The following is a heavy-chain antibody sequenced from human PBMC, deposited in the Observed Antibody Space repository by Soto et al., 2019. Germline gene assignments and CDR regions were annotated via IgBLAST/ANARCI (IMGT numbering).Heavy chain of an antibody. Sequence: EVQLVESGGDLVQPGGSLRLSCAASGFSFSTSWMHWVRQAPGKGLVWVSRIDPGGSMTTYGDSVKGRFTISRDNAKNMVSLQMNSLGVDDTAVYYCARGVHGDSDYWGQGTLVTVSS. CDR3: ARGVHGDSDY. J-gene: IGHJ4*02. CDR2: IDPGGSMT. D-gene: IGHD4-17*01. V-gene: IGHV3-74*01. CDR1: GFSFSTSW.